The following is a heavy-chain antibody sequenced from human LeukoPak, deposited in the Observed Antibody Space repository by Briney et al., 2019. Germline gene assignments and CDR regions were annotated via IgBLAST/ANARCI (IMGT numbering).Heavy chain of an antibody. CDR3: AKEGGIPILYGDYDY. CDR2: ISGSGGST. J-gene: IGHJ4*02. D-gene: IGHD4-17*01. V-gene: IGHV3-23*01. CDR1: GFTFSSYA. Sequence: GGSLRLSRAASGFTFSSYAMSWVRQAPGKGLEWVSAISGSGGSTYYADSVKGRFTISRDNSKNTLYLQMNSLRAEDTAVYYCAKEGGIPILYGDYDYWGQGTLVTVSS.